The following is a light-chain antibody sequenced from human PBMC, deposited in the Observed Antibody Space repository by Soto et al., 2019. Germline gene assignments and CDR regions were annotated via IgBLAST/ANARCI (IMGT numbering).Light chain of an antibody. CDR2: GAP. V-gene: IGKV3-20*01. CDR3: QQYGSSELT. Sequence: EIVLTQPPGTLSLSPGERDTLSCRASQSVSTSYLAWYQQKPGQATRLLIYGAPSRATGIPNRFSGSGSGTDVALTVGKLEPEECVVCWWQQYGSSELTCGGGTMVEIK. J-gene: IGKJ4*01. CDR1: QSVSTSY.